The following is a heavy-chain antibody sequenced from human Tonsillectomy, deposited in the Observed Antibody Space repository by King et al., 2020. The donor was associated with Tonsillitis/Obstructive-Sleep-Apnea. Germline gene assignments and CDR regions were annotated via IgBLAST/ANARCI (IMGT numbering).Heavy chain of an antibody. CDR2: IIPMFGTP. D-gene: IGHD2-2*01. Sequence: VQLVESGAEVKKPGSSVKVSCKASGGTFSSYAISWVRQAPGQGLEWMGGIIPMFGTPNYAQKFQGRVTITADESTSTAYMELSSLRSEDTAVYYCARDCSSTNCYPSNYYYYYYMDVWGTGTTVTVSS. J-gene: IGHJ6*03. CDR1: GGTFSSYA. V-gene: IGHV1-69*01. CDR3: ARDCSSTNCYPSNYYYYYYMDV.